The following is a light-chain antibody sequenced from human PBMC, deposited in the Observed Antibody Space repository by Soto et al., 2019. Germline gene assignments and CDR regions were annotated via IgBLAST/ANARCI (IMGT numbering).Light chain of an antibody. CDR3: QQYGSSLGILLT. CDR2: GAS. CDR1: QSVSSSY. V-gene: IGKV3-20*01. Sequence: EIVLTQSPGTLSLSPGERATLSCRASQSVSSSYLAWYQQKPGQAPRLLIYGASSRATGIPDRFSGSGSGTDFTLTISRLEPEDFAVYYCQQYGSSLGILLTFGGGTKVEIK. J-gene: IGKJ4*01.